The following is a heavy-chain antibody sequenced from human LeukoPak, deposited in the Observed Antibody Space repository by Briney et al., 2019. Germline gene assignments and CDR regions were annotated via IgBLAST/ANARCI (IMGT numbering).Heavy chain of an antibody. CDR3: ASADYYGSGSYYFGSGY. Sequence: TPGGSLRLSCAASGFTFSSYSMNWVRQAPGKGLEWVSSISSSSSYIYYADSVKGRFTISRDNAKNSLYLQMNSLRAEDTAVYYCASADYYGSGSYYFGSGYWGQGTLVTVSS. D-gene: IGHD3-10*01. CDR2: ISSSSSYI. CDR1: GFTFSSYS. V-gene: IGHV3-21*01. J-gene: IGHJ4*02.